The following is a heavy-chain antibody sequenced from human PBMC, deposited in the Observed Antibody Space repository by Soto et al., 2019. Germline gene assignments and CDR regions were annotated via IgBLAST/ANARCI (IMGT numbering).Heavy chain of an antibody. D-gene: IGHD3-10*01. Sequence: SETLSLTCTVSNDSISNPIHYWGWIRQPPGKGLEWIGSIYHTGSSYYNPSLQGRVTISMDKSKNQFSLKLTSVTAADTAIYFCGGRTSLASVQLFVGEISNHNWFDPWSQGTLVTVSS. V-gene: IGHV4-39*01. CDR3: GGRTSLASVQLFVGEISNHNWFDP. J-gene: IGHJ5*02. CDR1: NDSISNPIHY. CDR2: IYHTGSS.